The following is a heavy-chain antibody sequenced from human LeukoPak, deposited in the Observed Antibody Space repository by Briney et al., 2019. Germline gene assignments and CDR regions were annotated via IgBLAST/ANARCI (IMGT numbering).Heavy chain of an antibody. CDR1: GFTFSSYS. CDR2: ISGSGGST. D-gene: IGHD3-10*01. J-gene: IGHJ4*02. CDR3: AKSEYTYYYGSGSYGVPYYFDY. Sequence: GGSLRLSCSASGFTFSSYSMSWVRQAPGKGLEWVSAISGSGGSTYYADSVKGRFTISRDNSKNTLYLQMNSLRAEDTAVYYCAKSEYTYYYGSGSYGVPYYFDYWGQGTLVTVSS. V-gene: IGHV3-23*01.